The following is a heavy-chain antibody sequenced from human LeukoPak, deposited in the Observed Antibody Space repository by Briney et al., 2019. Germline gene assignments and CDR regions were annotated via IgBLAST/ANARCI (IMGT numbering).Heavy chain of an antibody. Sequence: SETLSLTCTVSGGSISTYYWSWIRQPPGKGLEWIGYIYYSGSTNYNPSLESRVSISVDTFKNQFSLRLSSVTAADTAVHYCAGTAMVNNWFDPWGQGTLVTVSS. D-gene: IGHD5-18*01. CDR1: GGSISTYY. CDR3: AGTAMVNNWFDP. V-gene: IGHV4-59*01. J-gene: IGHJ5*02. CDR2: IYYSGST.